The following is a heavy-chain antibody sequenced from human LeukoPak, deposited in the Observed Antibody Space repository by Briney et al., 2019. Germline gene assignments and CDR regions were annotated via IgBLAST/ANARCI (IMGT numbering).Heavy chain of an antibody. J-gene: IGHJ5*02. V-gene: IGHV1-3*01. CDR3: ARGYYYDSSGYYNNWFDP. CDR2: INAGNGNT. Sequence: ALVTVSCTASGYTFTSYAMHWVRQAPGQRLEWMGWINAGNGNTKYSQKFQGRVTITRDTSASTAYMELSSLRSEDTAVYYCARGYYYDSSGYYNNWFDPWGQGTLVTVSS. CDR1: GYTFTSYA. D-gene: IGHD3-22*01.